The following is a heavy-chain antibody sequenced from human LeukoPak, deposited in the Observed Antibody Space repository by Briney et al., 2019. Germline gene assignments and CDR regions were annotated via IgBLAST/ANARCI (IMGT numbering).Heavy chain of an antibody. CDR1: GFSLNTYGVG. J-gene: IGHJ4*02. V-gene: IGHV2-5*02. Sequence: SGPTLVNPTQTLTLTCTFSGFSLNTYGVGVGWIRQPPGKAPECLAIIYWDDDKRYSPSLKNGLTITTDTSKNQAVLIMTNMDPVDTATYYCAHRRKYSDRNGYYWGTFDLWGQGTLVTVSS. CDR2: IYWDDDK. CDR3: AHRRKYSDRNGYYWGTFDL. D-gene: IGHD3-22*01.